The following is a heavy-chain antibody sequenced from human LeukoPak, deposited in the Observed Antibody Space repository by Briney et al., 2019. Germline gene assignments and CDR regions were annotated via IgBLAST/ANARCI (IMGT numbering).Heavy chain of an antibody. CDR3: AREADSSGDEPLDV. CDR2: IYYSGST. D-gene: IGHD3-22*01. Sequence: SETLSLTCTVSGGSISSYYWSWIRQPPGKGLEWIGYIYYSGSTNYNPSLKSRVTISVDTSKNQFSLKMSSVTAADTAVYFCAREADSSGDEPLDVWGKGTTVTVSS. V-gene: IGHV4-59*01. CDR1: GGSISSYY. J-gene: IGHJ6*04.